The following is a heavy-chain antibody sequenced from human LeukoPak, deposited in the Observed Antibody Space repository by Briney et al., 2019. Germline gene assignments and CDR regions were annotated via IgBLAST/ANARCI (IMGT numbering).Heavy chain of an antibody. J-gene: IGHJ6*02. CDR3: AKDFGYDFWSGYYGSYGMDV. CDR2: ISGSGGST. Sequence: PVGSLRLSRVVSGFTVNDNYMNWVRQAPGKGLEWVSAISGSGGSTYYAASVKGRFTISRDNSKNTLYLQMNSLRAEDTAVYYCAKDFGYDFWSGYYGSYGMDVWGQGTTVTVSS. CDR1: GFTVNDNY. V-gene: IGHV3-23*01. D-gene: IGHD3-3*01.